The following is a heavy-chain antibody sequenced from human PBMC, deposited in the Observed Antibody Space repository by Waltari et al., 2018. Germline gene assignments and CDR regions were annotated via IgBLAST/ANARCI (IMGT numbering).Heavy chain of an antibody. CDR2: ISGSGGST. CDR1: GFTFSSYA. CDR3: AKGLEYGSSYGMDV. V-gene: IGHV3-23*01. J-gene: IGHJ6*02. Sequence: EVQLLESGGGLVQPGGSLRLSCAASGFTFSSYAMSWVRQAPGKGLEWVSAISGSGGSTYYADSVKGLFTSSRDNSKNTLYLQMNSLRAEDTAVYYCAKGLEYGSSYGMDVWGQGTTVTVSS. D-gene: IGHD6-6*01.